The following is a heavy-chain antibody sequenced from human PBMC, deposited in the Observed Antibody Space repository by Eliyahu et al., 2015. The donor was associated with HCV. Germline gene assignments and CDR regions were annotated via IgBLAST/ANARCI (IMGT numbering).Heavy chain of an antibody. CDR1: GFYFSNAW. V-gene: IGHV3-15*05. J-gene: IGHJ4*02. Sequence: EVQLVESGGGLVKPGGSLRLXCXAXGFYFSNAWMNWVRXSPGKXLEWVGRIKGKXDGGTIEYAAPMKDRFTISRDDSKDTVYLDMNSLKSEDTAIYYCTTGDFTFLGNDHWGRGAPVTVSS. D-gene: IGHD2-21*01. CDR2: IKGKXDGGTI. CDR3: TTGDFTFLGNDH.